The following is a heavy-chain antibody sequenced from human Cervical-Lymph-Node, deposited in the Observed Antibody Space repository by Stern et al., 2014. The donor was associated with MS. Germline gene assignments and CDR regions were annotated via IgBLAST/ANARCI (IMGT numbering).Heavy chain of an antibody. J-gene: IGHJ4*02. V-gene: IGHV3-33*01. CDR1: GFSFSRSA. D-gene: IGHD6-13*01. CDR3: ASAYSSSHYYFDY. CDR2: LWYDGSNP. Sequence: VQLVESGGGVVQPGRSLRLSCAASGFSFSRSAMHWVRQAPGKGLEWVALLWYDGSNPYYADSVTGRFTISRDNCKNTLYLQMNSLRAEDTAVYYCASAYSSSHYYFDYWGQGTLVTVSS.